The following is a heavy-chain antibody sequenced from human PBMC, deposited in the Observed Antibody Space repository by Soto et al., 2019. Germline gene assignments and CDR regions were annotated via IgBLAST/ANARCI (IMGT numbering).Heavy chain of an antibody. Sequence: PAETLSLTCAVYGGSFIGYYCIFIRQPPGKGLEWIVEINHSGSTNYNPSLKSRVTISVDTSKNQFSLKLSSVTAADTAVYYCASLNYGLGNWFDPWGQGTLVTVSS. CDR2: INHSGST. CDR1: GGSFIGYY. V-gene: IGHV4-34*01. CDR3: ASLNYGLGNWFDP. J-gene: IGHJ5*02. D-gene: IGHD4-17*01.